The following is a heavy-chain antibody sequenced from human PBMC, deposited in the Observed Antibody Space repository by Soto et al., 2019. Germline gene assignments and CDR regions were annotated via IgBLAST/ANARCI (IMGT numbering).Heavy chain of an antibody. V-gene: IGHV3-48*01. CDR2: ISSNSGTM. CDR1: GFTFSSYS. D-gene: IGHD3-22*01. J-gene: IGHJ4*02. CDR3: ARDRFYYGRSGYYYFDY. Sequence: PGGSLRLSCAASGFTFSSYSMNWVRQAPGKGLEWVSYISSNSGTMYYADSVKGRFTISRDNAKNSLYLQMNSLRAEDTAVYYCARDRFYYGRSGYYYFDYWGQGT.